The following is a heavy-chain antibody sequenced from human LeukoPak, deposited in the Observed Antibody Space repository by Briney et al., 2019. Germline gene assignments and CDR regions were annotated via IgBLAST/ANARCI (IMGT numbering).Heavy chain of an antibody. Sequence: GGSLRLSCAASGFTFSSHWMHWVRQAPGKGPVWVSRINSDGSSISYADSVKGRFTISRDNAKNTLYLQMNSLRVEDTAVYYCARGRPHGNDYWGQGTLVTVSS. CDR1: GFTFSSHW. CDR2: INSDGSSI. D-gene: IGHD4-23*01. CDR3: ARGRPHGNDY. J-gene: IGHJ4*02. V-gene: IGHV3-74*01.